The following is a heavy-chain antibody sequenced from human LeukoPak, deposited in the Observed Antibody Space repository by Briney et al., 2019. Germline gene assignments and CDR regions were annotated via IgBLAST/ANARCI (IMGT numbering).Heavy chain of an antibody. V-gene: IGHV3-48*01. CDR2: ISSSSSTI. D-gene: IGHD4-17*01. CDR3: ARDSPPTTVTSRAFDI. CDR1: GFTFSSYS. Sequence: GGSLRLSCAASGFTFSSYSMNWVRQAPGKGLEWVSYISSSSSTIYYADSVKGRFTISRDNSKNTLYLQMNSLRAEDTAVYYCARDSPPTTVTSRAFDIWGQGTMVTVSS. J-gene: IGHJ3*02.